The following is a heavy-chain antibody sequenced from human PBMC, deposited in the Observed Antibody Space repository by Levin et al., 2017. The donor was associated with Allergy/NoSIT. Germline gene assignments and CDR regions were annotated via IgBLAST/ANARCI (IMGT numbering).Heavy chain of an antibody. CDR1: GYTFTNFG. CDR3: ARAGLSPAALAFEF. CDR2: ISGYNGNT. D-gene: IGHD6-6*01. Sequence: GESLKISCKASGYTFTNFGIIWVRQAPGQGLEWMGWISGYNGNTNYAQKFQGRVTMTTDTFTSTVYMELRSLRSDDTAFYFCARAGLSPAALAFEFWGQGTLVTVSS. J-gene: IGHJ4*02. V-gene: IGHV1-18*01.